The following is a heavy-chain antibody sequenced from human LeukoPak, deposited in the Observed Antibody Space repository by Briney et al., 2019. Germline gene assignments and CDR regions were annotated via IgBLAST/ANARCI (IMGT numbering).Heavy chain of an antibody. CDR2: ISYDGSNK. CDR3: AKLLPSIAAFDY. V-gene: IGHV3-30*18. CDR1: GVTFSSYG. J-gene: IGHJ4*02. Sequence: PGRSLRLSCEASGVTFSSYGMHWVRQAPGKGLEWVAVISYDGSNKYYADSVKGRFTISRDNSKNTLYLQMNSLRAEDTAVYYCAKLLPSIAAFDYWGQGTLVTVSS. D-gene: IGHD6-6*01.